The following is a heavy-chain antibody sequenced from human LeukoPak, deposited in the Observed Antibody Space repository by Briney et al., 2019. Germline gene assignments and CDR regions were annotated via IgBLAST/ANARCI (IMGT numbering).Heavy chain of an antibody. D-gene: IGHD1-26*01. J-gene: IGHJ4*02. CDR2: FDPEDGET. Sequence: ASVKVSCKVSGYTLTELSMHWVRQAPGKGLEWMGGFDPEDGETIYAQKFQGRVTMTEDTSTDTAYMELSSLRSEDTAVYYCATDRMGATGSDYWGQGTLVTVSS. CDR1: GYTLTELS. CDR3: ATDRMGATGSDY. V-gene: IGHV1-24*01.